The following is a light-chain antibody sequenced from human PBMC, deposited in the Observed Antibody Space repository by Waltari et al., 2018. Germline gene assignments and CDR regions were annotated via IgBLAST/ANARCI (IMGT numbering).Light chain of an antibody. CDR1: SGSIASNY. CDR3: QSYDSSKSTV. Sequence: NFMLTQPHSVSESPGKTVTISCTRSSGSIASNYVQWYQQRPGSAPTPVIYEVNQRPSGVPDRFSGSIDSSSNSASLTISGLKTEDEADYYCQSYDSSKSTVFGGGTKLTVL. CDR2: EVN. V-gene: IGLV6-57*03. J-gene: IGLJ3*02.